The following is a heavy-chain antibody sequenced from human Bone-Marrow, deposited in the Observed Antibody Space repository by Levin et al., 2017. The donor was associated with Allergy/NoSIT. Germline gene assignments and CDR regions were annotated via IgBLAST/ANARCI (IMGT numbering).Heavy chain of an antibody. J-gene: IGHJ2*01. Sequence: GESLKISCAASGITLSRYAMTWVRQAPGKGLEWVSAISNSGGYTYYADSVKGRFTISRDTSKNTLFLQMNSLRAEDTAVYYCAKEGFPYWYFDLWGRGTLVTVSS. V-gene: IGHV3-23*01. CDR1: GITLSRYA. CDR3: AKEGFPYWYFDL. CDR2: ISNSGGYT.